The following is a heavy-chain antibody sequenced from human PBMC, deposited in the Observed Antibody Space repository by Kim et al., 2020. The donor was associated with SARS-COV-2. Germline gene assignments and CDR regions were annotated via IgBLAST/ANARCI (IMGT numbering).Heavy chain of an antibody. CDR1: GFTFSSYW. D-gene: IGHD3-10*01. V-gene: IGHV3-7*01. J-gene: IGHJ3*02. Sequence: GGSLRLSCAASGFTFSSYWMSWVRQAPGKGLEWVANIKQDGSEKYYVDSVKGRFTISRDNAKNSLYLQMNSLRAEDTAVYYCARGDITMVRGVIITDLGAFDIWGQGTMVTVSS. CDR3: ARGDITMVRGVIITDLGAFDI. CDR2: IKQDGSEK.